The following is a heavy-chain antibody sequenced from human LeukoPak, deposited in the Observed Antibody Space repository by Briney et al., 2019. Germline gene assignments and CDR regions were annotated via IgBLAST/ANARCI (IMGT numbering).Heavy chain of an antibody. CDR1: GGSFSGYY. CDR2: INHSGST. J-gene: IGHJ6*03. D-gene: IGHD2-2*01. CDR3: ARGGGGDIVVVPAAHMDV. Sequence: SETLSLTCAVYGGSFSGYYWSWIRQPPGKGLEWIGEINHSGSTNYNPSLKSRVTISVDTSKNQFSLKLSSVTAADKAVYYCARGGGGDIVVVPAAHMDVWGKGTTVNVSS. V-gene: IGHV4-34*01.